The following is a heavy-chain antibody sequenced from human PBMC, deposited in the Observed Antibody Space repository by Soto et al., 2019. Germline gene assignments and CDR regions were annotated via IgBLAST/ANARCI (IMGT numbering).Heavy chain of an antibody. CDR3: VTTAFASGS. V-gene: IGHV1-8*01. D-gene: IGHD3-22*01. J-gene: IGHJ5*02. CDR2: MDPSTGNT. CDR1: GYSFTSYD. Sequence: QVQLVQSGAEVKKPGASVRVSCKTSGYSFTSYDINWVRQATGQGLEWMGWMDPSTGNTGYAQNLQGRVTLTRDTSIGTAYMELRSLRSQDPAVYYCVTTAFASGSWGQGTLVTVSS.